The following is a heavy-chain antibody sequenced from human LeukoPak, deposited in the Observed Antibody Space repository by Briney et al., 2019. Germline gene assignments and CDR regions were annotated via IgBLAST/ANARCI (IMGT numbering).Heavy chain of an antibody. V-gene: IGHV7-4-1*02. CDR1: GNTFTSYA. Sequence: ASVKVSCKASGNTFTSYAMNWVRQAPGQGLEWMGWINTNTGNPTYAQGFTGRFVFSLDTSVSTAYLQISSLKAEDTAVYYCARDRDEMELGSPPWFDPWGQGTLVTVSS. J-gene: IGHJ5*02. CDR3: ARDRDEMELGSPPWFDP. CDR2: INTNTGNP. D-gene: IGHD1-7*01.